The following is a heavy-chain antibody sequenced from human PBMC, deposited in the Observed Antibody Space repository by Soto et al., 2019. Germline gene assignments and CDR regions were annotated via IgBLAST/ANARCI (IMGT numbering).Heavy chain of an antibody. CDR2: IYWDDDK. Sequence: QITLKESGPTLVKPTQTLTLTCTFSGFSLTTRGVGVGWIRQPPGKALECLALIYWDDDKPYSPSLQSRLSTTKXTXTNHVVLTMTNVDPVDTATYYCAHIPNYYQYDWFDPWGQGTLVSVSS. D-gene: IGHD3-16*01. V-gene: IGHV2-5*02. CDR1: GFSLTTRGVG. CDR3: AHIPNYYQYDWFDP. J-gene: IGHJ5*02.